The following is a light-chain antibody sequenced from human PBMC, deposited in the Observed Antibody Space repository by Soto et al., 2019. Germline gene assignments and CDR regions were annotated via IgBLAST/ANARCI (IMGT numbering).Light chain of an antibody. Sequence: DIQMTQSPSSLSASVGDRVTITCQASQDISNYLNWYQQKPGKAPKLLIYDASNLETGVPSRFSGSGSGTDFTFTIISLQPEDIATYYCQQYDNLPLTCGGGTKVDIK. CDR2: DAS. CDR1: QDISNY. J-gene: IGKJ4*01. CDR3: QQYDNLPLT. V-gene: IGKV1-33*01.